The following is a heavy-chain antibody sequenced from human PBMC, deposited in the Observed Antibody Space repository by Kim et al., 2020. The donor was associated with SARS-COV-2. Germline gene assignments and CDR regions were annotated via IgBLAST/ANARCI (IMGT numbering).Heavy chain of an antibody. CDR1: GGSISSSSYY. J-gene: IGHJ6*02. Sequence: SETLSLTCTVSGGSISSSSYYWGWIRQPPGKGREWIGSIYYSGSTYYNPSLKSRVTISVDTSKNQFSLKLSSVTAADTAVYYWARQGSRYYYGMDVWGQG. CDR3: ARQGSRYYYGMDV. CDR2: IYYSGST. D-gene: IGHD2-15*01. V-gene: IGHV4-39*01.